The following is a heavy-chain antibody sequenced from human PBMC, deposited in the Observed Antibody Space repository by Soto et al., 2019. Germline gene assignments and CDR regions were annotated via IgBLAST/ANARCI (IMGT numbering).Heavy chain of an antibody. CDR3: ARDPSWSQLPDDY. CDR1: GFTFSSYS. V-gene: IGHV3-21*01. D-gene: IGHD2-2*01. J-gene: IGHJ4*02. CDR2: ISSSSSYI. Sequence: VGSLRLSCAASGFTFSSYSMNWVRQAPGKGLEWVSSISSSSSYIYYADSVKGRFTISRDNAKNSLYLQMNSLRAEDTAVYYCARDPSWSQLPDDYWGQGTLVTVSS.